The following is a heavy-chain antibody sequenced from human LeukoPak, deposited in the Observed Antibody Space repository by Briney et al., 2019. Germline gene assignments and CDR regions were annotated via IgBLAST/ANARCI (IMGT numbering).Heavy chain of an antibody. CDR3: AKRPALYYGRSGPLDF. V-gene: IGHV3-23*01. Sequence: GGSLRLSCAASGFTFSSYAMSWVRQAQGKGLEWVSTINYSGGSNYYADSVKGRFTISRDNSKNTLYLQMNSLRAEDTAVYDCAKRPALYYGRSGPLDFWGEGTLVTVSS. J-gene: IGHJ4*02. CDR1: GFTFSSYA. CDR2: INYSGGSN. D-gene: IGHD3-22*01.